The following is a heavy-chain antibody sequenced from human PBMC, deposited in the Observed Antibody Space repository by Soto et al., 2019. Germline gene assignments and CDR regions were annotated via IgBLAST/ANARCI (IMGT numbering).Heavy chain of an antibody. CDR2: ISGSGGST. V-gene: IGHV3-23*01. CDR1: GFTFSSYA. D-gene: IGHD2-15*01. CDR3: AKAPGGYCSGGSCYDFDY. Sequence: EVQLLESGGGLVQPGGSLRLSCAASGFTFSSYAMSWVRQAPGKGLEWVSAISGSGGSTYYADSVKGRFTSSRDNSKNTLYLQMNSLRAEDTAVYYCAKAPGGYCSGGSCYDFDYWGQGTLVTVSS. J-gene: IGHJ4*02.